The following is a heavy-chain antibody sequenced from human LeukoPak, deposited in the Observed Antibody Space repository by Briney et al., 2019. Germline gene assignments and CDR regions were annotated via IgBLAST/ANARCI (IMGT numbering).Heavy chain of an antibody. CDR2: ISSSSSTI. V-gene: IGHV3-48*01. Sequence: GGSLRLSCAASGFTFSSYSMNWVRQAPGKGLEWVSYISSSSSTIYYADSVKGRFTISRDNAKNSLYLQMNSLRAEDTAVYYCARDKWLVLAYYGMDVWGQGTTVTVSS. D-gene: IGHD6-19*01. CDR1: GFTFSSYS. J-gene: IGHJ6*02. CDR3: ARDKWLVLAYYGMDV.